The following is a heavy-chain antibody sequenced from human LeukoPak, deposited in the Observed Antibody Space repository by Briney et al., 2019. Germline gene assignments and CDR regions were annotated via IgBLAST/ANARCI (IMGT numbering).Heavy chain of an antibody. V-gene: IGHV1-2*02. CDR3: ARLGRGQGNLLDY. D-gene: IGHD1-26*01. Sequence: ASVKVSCKASGYTFTGYYMHWVRQAPGQGLEWMGWINPNSGGTNYAQKFQGRVTITRNTSISTAYMELSSLRSEDTAVYYCARLGRGQGNLLDYWGQGTLVTVSS. CDR1: GYTFTGYY. CDR2: INPNSGGT. J-gene: IGHJ4*02.